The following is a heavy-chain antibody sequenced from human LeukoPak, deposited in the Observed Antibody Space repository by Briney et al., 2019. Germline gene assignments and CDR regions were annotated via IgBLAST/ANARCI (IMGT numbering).Heavy chain of an antibody. Sequence: SETLSLTCTVSGGSISGYYWSWIRQPPGKGLEWIGYIYYSGTTKYNPSLKSRVTMSADTTENQFFLKLGSVTAEDTAVYFCAREPPDTSGHLSGFDPWGQGTLVTVSS. V-gene: IGHV4-59*01. CDR3: AREPPDTSGHLSGFDP. CDR2: IYYSGTT. CDR1: GGSISGYY. D-gene: IGHD3-22*01. J-gene: IGHJ5*02.